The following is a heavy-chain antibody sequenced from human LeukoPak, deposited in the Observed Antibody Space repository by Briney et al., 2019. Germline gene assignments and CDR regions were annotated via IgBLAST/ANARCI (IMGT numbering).Heavy chain of an antibody. V-gene: IGHV3-7*04. J-gene: IGHJ4*02. CDR3: ARGEEGYYDSSGYYQF. CDR2: IKQDGSEK. D-gene: IGHD3-22*01. Sequence: GGSLRLSCAASGFTFSSYAMSWVRQAPGKGLEWVANIKQDGSEKYYVDSVKGRFTISRDNAKNSLYLQMNSLRAEDTAVYYCARGEEGYYDSSGYYQFWGQGTLVTVSS. CDR1: GFTFSSYA.